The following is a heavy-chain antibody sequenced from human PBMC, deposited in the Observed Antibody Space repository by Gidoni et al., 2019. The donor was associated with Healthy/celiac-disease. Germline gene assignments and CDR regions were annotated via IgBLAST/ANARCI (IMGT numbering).Heavy chain of an antibody. J-gene: IGHJ6*03. D-gene: IGHD6-13*01. V-gene: IGHV1-18*01. Sequence: QVQLVQSGAEVKKPGASVKVSCKASGYTFTSYGIRWVRQVPGQGLEWMGWISAYNGNTNYAQKLQGRVTMTTDTSTSTAYMELRSLRSDDTAVYYCAREYSSSWPHYYYYMDVWGKGTTVTVSS. CDR3: AREYSSSWPHYYYYMDV. CDR1: GYTFTSYG. CDR2: ISAYNGNT.